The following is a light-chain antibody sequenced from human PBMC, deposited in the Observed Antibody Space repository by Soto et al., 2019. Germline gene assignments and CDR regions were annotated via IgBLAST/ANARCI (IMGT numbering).Light chain of an antibody. CDR1: QTVRGAF. J-gene: IGKJ1*01. Sequence: IVLTQSPATLSLSPGDTGTVSCRASQTVRGAFLAWYQQKPGQVPRLLLYAASKRATGIPDRFSGSGSGTEFTLTINGLEAEDFAVYYCLQFDSSRTFGQGTKVEIK. CDR2: AAS. CDR3: LQFDSSRT. V-gene: IGKV3-20*01.